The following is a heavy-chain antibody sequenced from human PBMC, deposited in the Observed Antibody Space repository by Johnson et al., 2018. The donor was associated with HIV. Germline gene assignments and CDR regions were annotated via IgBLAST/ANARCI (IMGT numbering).Heavy chain of an antibody. Sequence: QVLLVESGGGVVQPGRSLRLSCAASGFTFSSYAMHWVRQAPGKGLEWVAVISYDGNNKYYADSVKGRFTISRDNSRNTLYLQMNSLRVEDTAVYYCARLSGQQLVPRGGPFDIWGQGTMVTVSS. J-gene: IGHJ3*02. CDR3: ARLSGQQLVPRGGPFDI. CDR1: GFTFSSYA. CDR2: ISYDGNNK. D-gene: IGHD6-13*01. V-gene: IGHV3-30*04.